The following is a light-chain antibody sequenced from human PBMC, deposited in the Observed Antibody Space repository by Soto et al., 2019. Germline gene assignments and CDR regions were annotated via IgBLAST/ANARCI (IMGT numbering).Light chain of an antibody. CDR2: GAS. CDR3: QQYGSSLFT. CDR1: QSVSSD. Sequence: IVMTQPPATLSVSPGERATLSCRASQSVSSDLAWYQQKPGQAPRFLIYGASSRATGIPDRFSGSGSGTDFTLTISRLEPEDFAVYYCQQYGSSLFTFGPRTKVDIK. V-gene: IGKV3-20*01. J-gene: IGKJ3*01.